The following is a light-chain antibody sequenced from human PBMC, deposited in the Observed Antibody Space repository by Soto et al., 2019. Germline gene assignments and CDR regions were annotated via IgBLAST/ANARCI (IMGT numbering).Light chain of an antibody. J-gene: IGKJ1*01. CDR1: QSISNY. CDR2: ATS. CDR3: QQYNSYSWT. V-gene: IGKV1-16*01. Sequence: DIQMTPSPSSLSASVGDRVTITCRASQSISNYLNWYQQKPGKAPKLLIYATSSLQSGVPSRFSGSGSGTEFTLTISSLQPDDFATYYCQQYNSYSWTFGQGTKVDIK.